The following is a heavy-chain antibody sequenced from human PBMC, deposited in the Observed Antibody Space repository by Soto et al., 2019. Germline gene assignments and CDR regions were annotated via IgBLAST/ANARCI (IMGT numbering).Heavy chain of an antibody. CDR1: GYTFTSYA. J-gene: IGHJ5*02. CDR3: ARNWNYAMTFDP. Sequence: GASVKVSCTASGYTFTSYAMHWVRQAPGQRLEWMGWINAGNGNTKYSQKFQGRVTITRDTSASTAYMELSSLRSEDTAVYFCARNWNYAMTFDPWGQGTLVTVSS. V-gene: IGHV1-3*01. D-gene: IGHD1-7*01. CDR2: INAGNGNT.